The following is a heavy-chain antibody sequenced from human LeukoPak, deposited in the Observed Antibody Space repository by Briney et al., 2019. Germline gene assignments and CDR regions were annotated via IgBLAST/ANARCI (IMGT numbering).Heavy chain of an antibody. CDR3: ARDKPYYDISGYLSPHAFDI. D-gene: IGHD3-22*01. CDR2: IYDSEST. J-gene: IGHJ3*02. CDR1: GGSISSNY. V-gene: IGHV4-59*01. Sequence: SETLSLTCTVYGGSISSNYWTWIRQPPGKGLEWIGYIYDSESTNYNPSLKSRVTISVDTSKNRFSLKLSSVTAADTAVYYCARDKPYYDISGYLSPHAFDIWGRGTMVTVSS.